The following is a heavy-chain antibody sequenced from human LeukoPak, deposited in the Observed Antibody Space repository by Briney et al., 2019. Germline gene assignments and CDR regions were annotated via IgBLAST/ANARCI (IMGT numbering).Heavy chain of an antibody. CDR2: INHSGRT. D-gene: IGHD6-25*01. V-gene: IGHV4-34*01. Sequence: SETLSLTCAVYGVSFSGYYWSWIRQPPGKGLEWIGEINHSGRTNYNPSLKSRVTISVDTSKNQFSLKLSSVTAADTAVYYCARGLYQRDYWGQGTLVTVSS. CDR1: GVSFSGYY. J-gene: IGHJ4*02. CDR3: ARGLYQRDY.